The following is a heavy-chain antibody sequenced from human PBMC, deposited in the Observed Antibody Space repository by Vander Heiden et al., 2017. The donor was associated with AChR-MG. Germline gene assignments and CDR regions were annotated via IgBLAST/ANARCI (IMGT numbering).Heavy chain of an antibody. D-gene: IGHD2-21*02. CDR1: GFPFSRYG. J-gene: IGHJ4*02. CDR2: ISYDGSNK. CDR3: AKDFWGFGGTPVVTLGI. V-gene: IGHV3-30*18. Sequence: QVQLVESGGGVVHPGRSLRLSCAASGFPFSRYGMHWVRQAPGKGLEWVAVISYDGSNKYYADSVKGRFTISRDNSKNTLYLQMNSLRAEDTAVYYCAKDFWGFGGTPVVTLGIWGQGTLVTVSS.